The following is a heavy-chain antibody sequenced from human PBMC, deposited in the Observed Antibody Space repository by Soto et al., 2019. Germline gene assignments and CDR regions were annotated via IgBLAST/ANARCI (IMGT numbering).Heavy chain of an antibody. D-gene: IGHD1-1*01. CDR1: GGSISSGDDY. J-gene: IGHJ5*02. CDR2: IYYSGST. CDR3: ARVWIMTRLNNWFDP. Sequence: KPSETLSPTCTVSGGSISSGDDYWSWIRQPPGKGLEWIGYIYYSGSTYYNPSLKSRVTISVDTSKNQFSLKLSSVTAADTAVYYCARVWIMTRLNNWFDPWGQGTLVTVS. V-gene: IGHV4-30-4*01.